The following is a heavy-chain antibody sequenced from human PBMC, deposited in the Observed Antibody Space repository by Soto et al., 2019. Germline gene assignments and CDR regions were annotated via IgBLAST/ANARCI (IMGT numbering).Heavy chain of an antibody. Sequence: QVQLVESGGGVVQPGRSLRLSCAASGFTFSSYAMHWVRQAPGKGLEWVAVISYDGSNKYYADSVKGRFTISRDNSKNTLYLQMNSLRAEDTAVYYCARDHGTGGGEGYGMDVWGQGTTVTVSS. CDR2: ISYDGSNK. V-gene: IGHV3-30-3*01. D-gene: IGHD1-1*01. CDR1: GFTFSSYA. CDR3: ARDHGTGGGEGYGMDV. J-gene: IGHJ6*02.